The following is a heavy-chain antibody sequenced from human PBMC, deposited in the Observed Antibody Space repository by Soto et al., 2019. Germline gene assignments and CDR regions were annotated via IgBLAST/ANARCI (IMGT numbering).Heavy chain of an antibody. CDR3: ASLTGTKGVDY. D-gene: IGHD1-20*01. Sequence: QVQLVESGGGVVQPGRSLRLSCAASGFTFSSYAMHWVRQAPGKGLEWVAVISYDGSNKYYADSVKGRFTISRDNSKNTLYLQMNSLRAEDTAVYYCASLTGTKGVDYWGQVTLVTVSS. CDR1: GFTFSSYA. V-gene: IGHV3-30-3*01. CDR2: ISYDGSNK. J-gene: IGHJ4*02.